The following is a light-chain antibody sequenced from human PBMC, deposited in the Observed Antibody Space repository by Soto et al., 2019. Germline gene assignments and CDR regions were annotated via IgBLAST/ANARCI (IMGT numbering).Light chain of an antibody. CDR3: GTWDSSLSAGGV. V-gene: IGLV1-51*01. CDR2: DNN. J-gene: IGLJ2*01. CDR1: SSNIGNNY. Sequence: QSGLTQPPSVSAAPGQKVTISCSGSSSNIGNNYVSWYQQLPGTAPKLLIYDNNKRPSGIPDRFSGSKSGTSATLGITGLQTGDEADYYCGTWDSSLSAGGVFGGGTKLTVL.